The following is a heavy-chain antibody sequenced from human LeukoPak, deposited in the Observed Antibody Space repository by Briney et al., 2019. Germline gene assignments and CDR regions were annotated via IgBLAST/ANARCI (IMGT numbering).Heavy chain of an antibody. D-gene: IGHD6-13*01. CDR1: GFTFSSYS. CDR2: ISSSSSYI. V-gene: IGHV3-21*01. CDR3: ANLAAAGTPGLNYGMDV. Sequence: GGSLRLSCAASGFTFSSYSMNWVRQAPGKGLEWVSSISSSSSYIYYADSVKGRFTISRDNAKNSLYLQMNSLRAEDTAVYYCANLAAAGTPGLNYGMDVWGQGTTVTVPS. J-gene: IGHJ6*02.